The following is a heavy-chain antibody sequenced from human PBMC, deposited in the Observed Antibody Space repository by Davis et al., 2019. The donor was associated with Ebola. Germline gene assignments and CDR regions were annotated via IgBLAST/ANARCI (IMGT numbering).Heavy chain of an antibody. CDR1: GFTFSSYA. Sequence: GGSLRLSCAASGFTFSSYAMHWVRQAPGKGLEYVSAISSNGGSTYYADSVKGRFTISRDNSKNTLYLQMGSLRAEDTAVYYCVNSPVKGSGYYYVHYYYGMDVWGQGTTVTVSS. CDR3: VNSPVKGSGYYYVHYYYGMDV. D-gene: IGHD3-22*01. CDR2: ISSNGGST. J-gene: IGHJ6*02. V-gene: IGHV3-64D*08.